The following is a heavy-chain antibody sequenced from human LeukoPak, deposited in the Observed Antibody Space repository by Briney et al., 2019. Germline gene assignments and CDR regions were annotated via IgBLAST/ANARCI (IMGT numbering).Heavy chain of an antibody. V-gene: IGHV1-46*01. J-gene: IGHJ6*02. CDR3: ATGPYGMDV. CDR1: GYTFTSYY. Sequence: ASVKVSCKASGYTFTSYYMHWVRQAPGQGLEWMGIINPSGGSTSYAQKFQGRVTITADESTSTAYMELSSLRSEDTAVYYCATGPYGMDVWGQGTTVTVSS. CDR2: INPSGGST.